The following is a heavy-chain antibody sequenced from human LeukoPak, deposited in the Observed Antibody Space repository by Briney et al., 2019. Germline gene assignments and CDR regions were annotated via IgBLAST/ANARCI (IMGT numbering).Heavy chain of an antibody. J-gene: IGHJ5*02. CDR3: ARVPTYNWFDP. Sequence: GASVKVSCKAFGYTFTSYGISWVRQAPGQGLEWMGWISAYNGNTNYAQKLQGRVTMTTDTSTNTAYMELRSLRSDDTAVYYCARVPTYNWFDPWGQGTLVTVSS. V-gene: IGHV1-18*01. CDR2: ISAYNGNT. CDR1: GYTFTSYG.